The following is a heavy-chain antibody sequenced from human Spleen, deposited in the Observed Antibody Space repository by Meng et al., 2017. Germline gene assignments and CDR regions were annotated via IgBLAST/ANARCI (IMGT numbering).Heavy chain of an antibody. CDR2: INHTGAT. J-gene: IGHJ4*02. Sequence: SETLSLTCTVSGGSISSGSYYWSWIRQPPGKGLEWIGEINHTGATYYTPSLQTRVTISIDTSKSQFSLRLNSVTAAATAVFYCARALYVAYGDYFFDFWGQGTLVTVSS. V-gene: IGHV4-39*07. D-gene: IGHD4-17*01. CDR3: ARALYVAYGDYFFDF. CDR1: GGSISSGSYY.